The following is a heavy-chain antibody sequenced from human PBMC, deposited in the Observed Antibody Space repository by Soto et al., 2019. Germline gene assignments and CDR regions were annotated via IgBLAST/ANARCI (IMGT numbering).Heavy chain of an antibody. V-gene: IGHV1-46*01. Sequence: QVQLVQSGAEVKKPGASVKISCKASGYTFTSNYMHWVRQAPGPGLEWMGIINPSGGNTDYAQKFEGRVTLNRDTSTTTVYMELSSLRSEDTAVYYCAPGGGDYENYWGQGTLVTVSS. CDR1: GYTFTSNY. J-gene: IGHJ4*01. D-gene: IGHD2-21*02. CDR3: APGGGDYENY. CDR2: INPSGGNT.